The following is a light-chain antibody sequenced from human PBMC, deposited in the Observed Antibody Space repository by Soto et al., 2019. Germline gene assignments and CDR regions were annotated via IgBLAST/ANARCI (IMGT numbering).Light chain of an antibody. CDR3: AAWDDSLRGWV. CDR1: SSDVGTYKY. CDR2: RNY. Sequence: QSALTQPASVSGSPGQSITISCTGTSSDVGTYKYVSWYQQLPGTAPKVLIYRNYQRPSGVPDRFSGSKSGSSASLAISGLRSEDEADYYCAAWDDSLRGWVFGGGTKLTVL. J-gene: IGLJ3*02. V-gene: IGLV1-47*01.